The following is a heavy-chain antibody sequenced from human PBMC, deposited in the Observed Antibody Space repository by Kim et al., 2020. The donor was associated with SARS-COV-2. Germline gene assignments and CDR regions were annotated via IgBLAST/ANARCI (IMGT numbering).Heavy chain of an antibody. CDR3: ARGRAGVVPAPVLGLAPYYDYYAMDV. J-gene: IGHJ6*02. V-gene: IGHV4-34*01. D-gene: IGHD2-2*02. CDR1: GGSFSDYN. Sequence: SETLSLTCAVYGGSFSDYNWSWLRQPPGKGLEWIGEINHSGSTNVSPSVKSRITISVDTSKSQFSLTLKSMTATDTAVYYCARGRAGVVPAPVLGLAPYYDYYAMDVWGRGTPVAVSS. CDR2: INHSGST.